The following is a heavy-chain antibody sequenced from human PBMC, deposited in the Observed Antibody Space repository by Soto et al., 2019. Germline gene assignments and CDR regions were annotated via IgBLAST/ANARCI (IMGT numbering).Heavy chain of an antibody. CDR1: GGTFSSHS. J-gene: IGHJ4*02. CDR2: VISLFGTA. V-gene: IGHV1-69*01. Sequence: VQLMQSGAEVKKPGSSVKVSCKASGGTFSSHSINWVRQAPGQGLEWMGGVISLFGTANYAHNFKGRVTITADQSTSIAYMELNSLRSYDTAIYYCAREVGYGDFSAALLDWGQGTLVTVSS. CDR3: AREVGYGDFSAALLD. D-gene: IGHD4-17*01.